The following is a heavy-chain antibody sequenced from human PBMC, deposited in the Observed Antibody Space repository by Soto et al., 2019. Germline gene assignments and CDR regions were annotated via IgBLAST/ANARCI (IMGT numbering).Heavy chain of an antibody. J-gene: IGHJ4*02. V-gene: IGHV4-30-2*01. CDR3: ASVRRTAMVFFDY. CDR1: GGSISSGGYS. D-gene: IGHD5-18*01. Sequence: SETLSLTCAVSGGSISSGGYSWSWIRQPPGKGLEWIGYIYHSGSTYYNPSHKSRITISVDRSKIQFSLKLGSVAAADTAVYYCASVRRTAMVFFDYWGQGTLVTVSS. CDR2: IYHSGST.